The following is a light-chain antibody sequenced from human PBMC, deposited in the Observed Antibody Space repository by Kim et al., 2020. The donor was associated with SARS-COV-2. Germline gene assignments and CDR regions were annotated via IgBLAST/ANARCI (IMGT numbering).Light chain of an antibody. CDR3: QQYYNYRT. J-gene: IGKJ1*01. V-gene: IGKV1-5*03. CDR1: QTIRGW. CDR2: EAS. Sequence: DIQMTQSPSTLSASVGDRVTITCRASQTIRGWLAWYQQKQGKAPKLLIYEASNLESGVPSRFSGSGSGTEFTLTITSLQPDDFATYYCQQYYNYRTFGQGTKVDIK.